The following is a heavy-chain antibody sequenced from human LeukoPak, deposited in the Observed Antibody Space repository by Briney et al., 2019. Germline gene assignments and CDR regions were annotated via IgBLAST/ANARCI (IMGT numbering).Heavy chain of an antibody. CDR1: GFTFSSYG. CDR2: IWYDGSNK. V-gene: IGHV3-33*06. Sequence: PGGSLRLSCAASGFTFSSYGMHWIRQAPGKALEWVAVIWYDGSNKFYTDSVKGRFTISRDNSKNTLYLQMDSLRAEDTAVYYCAKGGSGLYRTYNWFDPWGQGTLVTVSS. D-gene: IGHD6-19*01. J-gene: IGHJ5*02. CDR3: AKGGSGLYRTYNWFDP.